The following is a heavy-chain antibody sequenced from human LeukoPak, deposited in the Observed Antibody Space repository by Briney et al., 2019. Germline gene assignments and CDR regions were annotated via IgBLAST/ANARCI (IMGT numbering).Heavy chain of an antibody. V-gene: IGHV1-69*05. CDR3: VLYYYGSGSYNY. Sequence: GASVKVSCKASGYTFTGYYMHWVRQAPGQGLEWMGRIIPIFGTANYAQKFQGRVTITTDESTSTAYMELSSLRSEDTAVYFCVLYYYGSGSYNYWGQGTLVTVSS. CDR1: GYTFTGYY. CDR2: IIPIFGTA. D-gene: IGHD3-10*01. J-gene: IGHJ4*02.